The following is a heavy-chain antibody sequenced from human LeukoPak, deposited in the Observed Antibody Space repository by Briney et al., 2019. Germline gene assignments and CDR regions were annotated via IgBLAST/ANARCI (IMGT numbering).Heavy chain of an antibody. J-gene: IGHJ3*02. Sequence: GASVKVSCKASGYTFSSYAISWVRQAPGQGLEWVGWISGDNGKINYAPKLQGRVTMTTDTSTTTAYMELRSLRSDDTAVYYCARGGEMATGGAFDIWGQGTMVTVSS. D-gene: IGHD5-24*01. V-gene: IGHV1-18*01. CDR2: ISGDNGKI. CDR1: GYTFSSYA. CDR3: ARGGEMATGGAFDI.